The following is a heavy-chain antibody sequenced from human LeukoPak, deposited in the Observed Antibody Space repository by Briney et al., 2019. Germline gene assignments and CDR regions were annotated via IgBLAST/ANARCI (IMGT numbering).Heavy chain of an antibody. Sequence: SETLSLTCTVSGGSISSYYWSWIRQPAGKGLEWIGRIYTSGSTNYNPSLKSRVTMSVDTSKNQFSLKLSSLTAAHTAVYYCANAKKPLRYTMAPPRGYYYGMDVWGQGTTVTVSS. V-gene: IGHV4-4*07. D-gene: IGHD3-10*01. CDR2: IYTSGST. CDR1: GGSISSYY. CDR3: ANAKKPLRYTMAPPRGYYYGMDV. J-gene: IGHJ6*02.